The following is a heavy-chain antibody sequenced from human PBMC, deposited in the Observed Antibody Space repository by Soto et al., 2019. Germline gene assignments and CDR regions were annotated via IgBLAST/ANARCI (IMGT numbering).Heavy chain of an antibody. J-gene: IGHJ4*02. CDR1: GFTFSSYS. V-gene: IGHV3-21*01. D-gene: IGHD5-18*01. CDR3: ARETGYSYGGFEY. CDR2: ISSSSSYI. Sequence: GGSLRLSCAASGFTFSSYSMNWVRQAPGKGLEWVSSISSSSSYIYYADSVKGRFTISRDNAKNSLYLQMNSLRAEDTAVYYCARETGYSYGGFEYWGQGTLVTVSS.